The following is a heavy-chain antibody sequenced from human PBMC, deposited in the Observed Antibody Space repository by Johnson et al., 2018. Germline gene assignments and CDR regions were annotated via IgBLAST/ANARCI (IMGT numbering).Heavy chain of an antibody. J-gene: IGHJ1*01. D-gene: IGHD2-15*01. Sequence: VQLVQSGAEVQNPGASVTVSCKASGYTFTAFNMHWVRQAPGQRLEWMGWINAANGNTRYSPKFQGGLTITPDTPAFTGYRELSSLRSEDAAIYYCVRSDCSGEYYLLQHWGQGTPITVYS. CDR3: VRSDCSGEYYLLQH. CDR1: GYTFTAFN. V-gene: IGHV1-3*01. CDR2: INAANGNT.